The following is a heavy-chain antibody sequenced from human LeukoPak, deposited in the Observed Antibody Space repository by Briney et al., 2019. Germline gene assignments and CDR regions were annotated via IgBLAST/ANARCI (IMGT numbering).Heavy chain of an antibody. J-gene: IGHJ6*03. D-gene: IGHD2-2*01. Sequence: KSSETLSLTCAVYGGSFSGYYWSWIRQPPGKGLEWIGEINHSGSTNYNPSLKSRVTISVDTSKNQFSLKLSSVTAADTAVYYCARSYCSSTSCYAAYYYYMDVWGKGTTVTVSS. V-gene: IGHV4-34*01. CDR3: ARSYCSSTSCYAAYYYYMDV. CDR2: INHSGST. CDR1: GGSFSGYY.